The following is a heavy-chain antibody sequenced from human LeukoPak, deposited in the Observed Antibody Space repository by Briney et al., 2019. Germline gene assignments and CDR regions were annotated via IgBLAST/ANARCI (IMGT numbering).Heavy chain of an antibody. D-gene: IGHD6-13*01. CDR3: ARSRGRSIAAAGTSGY. CDR2: MNPNSGNT. Sequence: ASVKVSCKASGYTFTSYDINWVRQATGQGLEWMGWMNPNSGNTGYAQKFQGRVTMTRNTSISTAYMELSSLRSEDTAVYYCARSRGRSIAAAGTSGYWGQGTLVTVSS. J-gene: IGHJ4*02. V-gene: IGHV1-8*01. CDR1: GYTFTSYD.